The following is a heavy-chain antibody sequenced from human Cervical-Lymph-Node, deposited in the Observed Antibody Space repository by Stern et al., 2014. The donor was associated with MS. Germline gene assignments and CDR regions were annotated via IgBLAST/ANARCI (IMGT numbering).Heavy chain of an antibody. D-gene: IGHD4-17*01. V-gene: IGHV4-59*01. CDR1: GGSIRSYY. CDR3: ARTLRRRPDAFDI. CDR2: IYYSGST. J-gene: IGHJ3*02. Sequence: VQLVESGPGLVKPSETLSLTCTVSGGSIRSYYWSWIRQPPGKGLEWNGYIYYSGSTNYNPSLKSRVTISVDTSKNKFSLKLSSVTAADTAVYYCARTLRRRPDAFDIWGQGTMVTVSS.